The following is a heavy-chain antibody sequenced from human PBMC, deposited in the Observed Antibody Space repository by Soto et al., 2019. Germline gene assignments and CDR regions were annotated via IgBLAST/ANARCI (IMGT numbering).Heavy chain of an antibody. Sequence: SETLSLTCTVSGGSISSGDYYWSWIRQPPGKGLEWIGEIDHSGSTNHNPSLKSRVTMSVDTSKNQFSLNLSSVTAADTAIYYCARGYYWFDSWGQGTLVTVSS. CDR2: IDHSGST. D-gene: IGHD2-21*01. CDR3: ARGYYWFDS. CDR1: GGSISSGDYY. V-gene: IGHV4-30-4*01. J-gene: IGHJ5*01.